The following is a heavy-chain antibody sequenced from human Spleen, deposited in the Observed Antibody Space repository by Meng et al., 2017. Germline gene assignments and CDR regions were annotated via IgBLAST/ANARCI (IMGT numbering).Heavy chain of an antibody. D-gene: IGHD3-22*01. CDR1: GGSLTSSNYF. CDR2: IYYSGTT. J-gene: IGHJ4*02. V-gene: IGHV4-39*01. CDR3: ARVTQDYDLPRWFDY. Sequence: QLQLQESGPGLVKPSETLSLTCSVSGGSLTSSNYFWGWIRQPPGKGLDWIGNIYYSGTTYYSPSLKSRVTISVDTSKNQLSLKLSSVTAADTAVYYGARVTQDYDLPRWFDYWGQGTLVTVSS.